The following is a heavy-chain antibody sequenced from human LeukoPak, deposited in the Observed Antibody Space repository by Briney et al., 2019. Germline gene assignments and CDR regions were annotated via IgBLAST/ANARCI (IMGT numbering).Heavy chain of an antibody. CDR3: AKGSGSGWYGWFAP. CDR2: IDASGGST. CDR1: GLTFSSYA. J-gene: IGHJ5*02. D-gene: IGHD6-19*01. Sequence: GGSLRLSCAASGLTFSSYAMTWVRQAPGKGLEWVSSIDASGGSTYYADSVKGRFTISRDNSKNTFFLQMNTLRAADTAVYYCAKGSGSGWYGWFAPWGQGTLVTVSS. V-gene: IGHV3-23*01.